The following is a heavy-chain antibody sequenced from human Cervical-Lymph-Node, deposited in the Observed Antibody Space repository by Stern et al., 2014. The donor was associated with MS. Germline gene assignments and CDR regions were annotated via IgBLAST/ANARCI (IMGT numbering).Heavy chain of an antibody. D-gene: IGHD2-15*01. CDR1: GGSLSDSTYY. J-gene: IGHJ2*01. CDR2: ISHSGTT. Sequence: QLQLQESGPRLVKPSETLSLTCSVSGGSLSDSTYYWDWIRQSPGKGLEWIGSISHSGTTSYNPAITSRVPISVDTTQNQFFLRIHSLTAADTAVFYCARRVVDWYFDVWGRGTLVTVSS. V-gene: IGHV4-39*01. CDR3: ARRVVDWYFDV.